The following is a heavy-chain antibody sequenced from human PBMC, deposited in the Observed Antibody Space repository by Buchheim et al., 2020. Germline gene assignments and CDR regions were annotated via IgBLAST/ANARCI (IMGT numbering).Heavy chain of an antibody. CDR3: ARGGSTGYSYGYYFDY. V-gene: IGHV3-33*01. Sequence: QVQLVESGGGVVQPGRSLRLYCAASGFTFSSYGMHWVRQAPGKGLEWVAVIWYDGSNKYYADSVKGRFTISRDNSKKTLYLQMNSLRAEDTAVYYCARGGSTGYSYGYYFDYWGQGTL. J-gene: IGHJ4*02. D-gene: IGHD5-18*01. CDR1: GFTFSSYG. CDR2: IWYDGSNK.